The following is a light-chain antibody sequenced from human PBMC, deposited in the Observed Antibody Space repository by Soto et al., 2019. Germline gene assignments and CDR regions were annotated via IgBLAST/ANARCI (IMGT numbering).Light chain of an antibody. Sequence: DIQMTQAPSSLSASVGDRVTITCRASLSVNTHLNWYQQTPGRAPKLLIYAASSLQSAVPSRFRGSGSRTDFTLTISSLQPEDFATFYWQQSYSIPYTFGQGTKLEIK. V-gene: IGKV1-39*01. CDR1: LSVNTH. CDR3: QQSYSIPYT. CDR2: AAS. J-gene: IGKJ2*01.